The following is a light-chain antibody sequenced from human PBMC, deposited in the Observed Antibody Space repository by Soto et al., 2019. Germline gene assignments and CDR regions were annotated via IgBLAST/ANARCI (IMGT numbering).Light chain of an antibody. Sequence: IQLTQSPSSLSASVGDRVTITCRASQGINGYLVWYQQKPGKAPKLLIYAASTLEIGVPSRFSGSGSGTDFTLTISSLQPEDYATYYCQQLNSYPFTFGPGAKVGIK. CDR1: QGINGY. CDR2: AAS. V-gene: IGKV1-9*01. CDR3: QQLNSYPFT. J-gene: IGKJ3*01.